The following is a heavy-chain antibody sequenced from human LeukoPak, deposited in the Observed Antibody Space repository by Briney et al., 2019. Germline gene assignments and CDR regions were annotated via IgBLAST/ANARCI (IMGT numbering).Heavy chain of an antibody. CDR2: ISSSSTYI. V-gene: IGHV3-21*01. CDR1: GFTFSSYS. D-gene: IGHD3-10*01. J-gene: IGHJ4*02. Sequence: GGSLRLSCAASGFTFSSYSMNWVRQAPGKGLEWVSSISSSSTYIYYADSMKGRFTISRDNAKNSLYLQMNSLRAEDTAVYYCARYRSGLDYWGQGTLVTVSP. CDR3: ARYRSGLDY.